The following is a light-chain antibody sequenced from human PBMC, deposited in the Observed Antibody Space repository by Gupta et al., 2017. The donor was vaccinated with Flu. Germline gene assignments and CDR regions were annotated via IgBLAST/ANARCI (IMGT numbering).Light chain of an antibody. CDR2: KNN. J-gene: IGLJ1*01. Sequence: STVLTQPPSVSVAPGQTARITCGTNGFGRGYVQWYQQRAGQAPGVVICKNNDRPAGIPGRVSGSVSGNTASLTIDRVEAGEEADYFCHVWDSSNGHRDVFGPGTKVTV. CDR3: HVWDSSNGHRDV. V-gene: IGLV3-21*02. CDR1: GFGRGY.